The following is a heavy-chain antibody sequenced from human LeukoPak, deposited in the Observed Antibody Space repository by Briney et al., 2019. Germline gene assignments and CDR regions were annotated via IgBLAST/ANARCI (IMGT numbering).Heavy chain of an antibody. CDR2: ISSSSSYI. J-gene: IGHJ4*02. Sequence: GGSLRLSCAASGFTFSSYSMNWVRQAPGKGLEWVSSISSSSSYIYYADSVEGRFTISRDNAKNSLYLQMNSLRAEDTAVYYCARGVGSDYDLWGQGTLVTVSS. CDR1: GFTFSSYS. V-gene: IGHV3-21*01. D-gene: IGHD5-12*01. CDR3: ARGVGSDYDL.